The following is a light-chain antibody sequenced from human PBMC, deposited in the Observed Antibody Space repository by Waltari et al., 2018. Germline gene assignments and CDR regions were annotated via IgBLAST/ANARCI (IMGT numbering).Light chain of an antibody. CDR2: GAS. CDR1: ENLSGSY. J-gene: IGKJ1*01. CDR3: QQFCSSPWT. Sequence: EIVLTQSPGTLSLSPGERATLSCRASENLSGSYLGWYQHKPGQAPRLLIYGASRRATGVPDRFSGSGSGTDFPLNLRVVGPGDFGVYFRQQFCSSPWTFGQGNKVEI. V-gene: IGKV3-20*01.